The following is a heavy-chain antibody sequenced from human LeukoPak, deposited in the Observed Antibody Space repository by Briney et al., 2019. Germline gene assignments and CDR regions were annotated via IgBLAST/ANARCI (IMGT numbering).Heavy chain of an antibody. CDR3: ARSRVYYYYGMDV. V-gene: IGHV3-66*01. J-gene: IGHJ6*02. CDR2: IYSGGST. Sequence: GGSLRLSCAASGFTFSSYAMSWVRQAPGKGLEWVSVIYSGGSTYYADSVKGRFTISRDNSKNTLYLQMNSLRAEDTAVYYCARSRVYYYYGMDVWGQGTTVTVSS. CDR1: GFTFSSYA.